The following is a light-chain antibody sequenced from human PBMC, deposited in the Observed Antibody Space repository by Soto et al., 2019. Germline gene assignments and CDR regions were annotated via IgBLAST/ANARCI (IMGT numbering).Light chain of an antibody. CDR1: SSDVGGYNY. CDR3: SSYTSSSTRV. V-gene: IGLV2-14*01. Sequence: QSALTQPASVSGSPGQSITISCTGTSSDVGGYNYVSWYQQHPGRAPKLIIFEVSNRPSGVSNRFSGSKSGNTASLTISGLHAEDEADYYCSSYTSSSTRVFGNGTKVTVL. J-gene: IGLJ1*01. CDR2: EVS.